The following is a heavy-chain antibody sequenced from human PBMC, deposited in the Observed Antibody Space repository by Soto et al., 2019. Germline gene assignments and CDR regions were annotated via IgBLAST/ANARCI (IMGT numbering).Heavy chain of an antibody. D-gene: IGHD2-2*01. V-gene: IGHV3-48*01. CDR3: VGEVGFQLIY. CDR2: ITSSSVTM. CDR1: GFTFSTHS. Sequence: EVQLVESGGGLVQPGESLRLSCAASGFTFSTHSMNWVRQAPGKGLEWISYITSSSVTMYADSVKGRFTISRDNAKNSLYLQMNSLRAEDTPVYFCVGEVGFQLIYWGQGTLVTVSS. J-gene: IGHJ4*02.